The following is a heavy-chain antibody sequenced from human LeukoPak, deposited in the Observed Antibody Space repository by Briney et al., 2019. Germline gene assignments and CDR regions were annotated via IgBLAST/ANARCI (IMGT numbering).Heavy chain of an antibody. J-gene: IGHJ4*02. D-gene: IGHD3-10*01. CDR3: ARARITMVRGPSASDY. Sequence: GGSLRLSCAASGITFSNYSMSWVRQAPGKGLEWISKISSSSSSMNYADSVKGRFTISRDNAKNSLYLQMNSLRAEDTAVYYCARARITMVRGPSASDYWGQGALVTVSS. V-gene: IGHV3-48*04. CDR2: ISSSSSSM. CDR1: GITFSNYS.